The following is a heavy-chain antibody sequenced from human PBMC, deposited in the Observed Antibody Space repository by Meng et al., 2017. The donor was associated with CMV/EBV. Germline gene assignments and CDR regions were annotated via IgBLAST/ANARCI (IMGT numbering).Heavy chain of an antibody. J-gene: IGHJ6*02. V-gene: IGHV4-39*01. CDR1: GGSISSSSYY. CDR2: MYYTGST. Sequence: SETLSLTCTVSGGSISSSSYYWGWLRQPPGKGLEWIGSMYYTGSTYYNLSLKSRVTMSVDTSRTRFSLKLSSVTAADTAVYYCARHSPLGYYYGLDVRGQGTTVTVSS. CDR3: ARHSPLGYYYGLDV. D-gene: IGHD6-13*01.